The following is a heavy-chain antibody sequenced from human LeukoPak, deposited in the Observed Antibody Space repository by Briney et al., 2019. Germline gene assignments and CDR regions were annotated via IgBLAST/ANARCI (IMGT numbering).Heavy chain of an antibody. CDR2: IRYDGSNK. CDR1: GFTFSSYG. V-gene: IGHV3-30*02. Sequence: GGSLRLSCAASGFTFSSYGMHWVRQAPGKGLEWVAFIRYDGSNKYYADSVKGRFTISRDNSKNTLYLQMNSLRAEDTAVYYCAKDLRSSSYYFDYWGQGTLVTVSS. CDR3: AKDLRSSSYYFDY. D-gene: IGHD6-6*01. J-gene: IGHJ4*02.